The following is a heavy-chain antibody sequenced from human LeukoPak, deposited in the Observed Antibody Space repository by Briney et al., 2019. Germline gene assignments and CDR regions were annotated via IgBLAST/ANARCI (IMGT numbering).Heavy chain of an antibody. CDR3: ARTSGSSGSYYNPYYFDY. J-gene: IGHJ4*02. Sequence: PSETLSLTCTVSGGSISSGGYYWSWIRQHPGKGLEWIGYMSNSVNTYYNPSLKSRVTISIDTSKNQFSLELSSVTAADTAVYYCARTSGSSGSYYNPYYFDYWGQGTLVAVSS. V-gene: IGHV4-31*03. CDR1: GGSISSGGYY. CDR2: MSNSVNT. D-gene: IGHD3-10*01.